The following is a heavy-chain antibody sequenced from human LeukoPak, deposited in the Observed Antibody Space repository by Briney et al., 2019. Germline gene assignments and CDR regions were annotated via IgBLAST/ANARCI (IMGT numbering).Heavy chain of an antibody. V-gene: IGHV4-39*01. Sequence: SETLSLTCTVSGGSISSSSYYWGWIRQPPGKGPEWIGSIYYSGSTYYNPSLKSRVTISVDTSKNQFSLKLSSVTAADTAVYYCARSAVISRTSKPYYFDYWGQGTLVTVSS. CDR2: IYYSGST. CDR3: ARSAVISRTSKPYYFDY. CDR1: GGSISSSSYY. J-gene: IGHJ4*02. D-gene: IGHD1-7*01.